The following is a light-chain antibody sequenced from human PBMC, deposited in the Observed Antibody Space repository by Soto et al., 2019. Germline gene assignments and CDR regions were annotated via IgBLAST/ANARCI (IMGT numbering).Light chain of an antibody. CDR1: QSVLYSSNNKNN. CDR2: WAS. CDR3: QQYYSTPYT. Sequence: DTVMTQSPDSLAVSLGERATINCKSSQSVLYSSNNKNNLAWYQQKPGQPPKLLIYWASTRESGVPDRFSGSGSGTDFTLTISSLQAEDVAVYYCQQYYSTPYTFGQGTKLEIK. V-gene: IGKV4-1*01. J-gene: IGKJ2*01.